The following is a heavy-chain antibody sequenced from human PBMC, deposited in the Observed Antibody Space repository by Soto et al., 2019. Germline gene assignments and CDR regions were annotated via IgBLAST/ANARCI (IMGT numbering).Heavy chain of an antibody. CDR1: GFSLRISGVG. CDR3: AHSATVSDAFDI. CDR2: IYWDDDK. V-gene: IGHV2-5*02. D-gene: IGHD2-15*01. J-gene: IGHJ3*02. Sequence: QITLKESGPTLVKPTQTLTLTCTFSGFSLRISGVGVGWIRQPPGKALEWLALIYWDDDKRYSPSLKSRLTFTKDPSQNQVVPTMTNMDPVDTATYYCAHSATVSDAFDIWGQGTMVTVSS.